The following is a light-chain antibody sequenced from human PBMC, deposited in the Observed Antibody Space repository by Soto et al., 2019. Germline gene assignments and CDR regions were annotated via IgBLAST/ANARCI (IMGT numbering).Light chain of an antibody. CDR1: QSVNNY. CDR3: QNRNNWPPLFT. V-gene: IGKV3-11*01. J-gene: IGKJ3*01. Sequence: EIVLTQSPGTLSLSPGERATLSCRASQSVNNYLAWYQQTPGQAPRLLIHDTSTRATGVPARFSGSGSGTDFTLTISSLEPEDFAVYYCQNRNNWPPLFTFGPGTKVDMK. CDR2: DTS.